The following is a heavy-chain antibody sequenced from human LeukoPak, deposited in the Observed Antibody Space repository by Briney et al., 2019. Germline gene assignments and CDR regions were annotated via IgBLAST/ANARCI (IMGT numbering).Heavy chain of an antibody. CDR1: GFTFSTSA. CDR3: ARDPTHYLRYGYFDY. D-gene: IGHD3-9*01. J-gene: IGHJ4*02. Sequence: GGSLRLSCAASGFTFSTSAMNWVRQAPGKGLEWVSSINNVGSHIYYADSVRGRFIISRDNAKNSFFLQMSNLRAEDTAVYYCARDPTHYLRYGYFDYWGQGILVTVSS. V-gene: IGHV3-21*01. CDR2: INNVGSHI.